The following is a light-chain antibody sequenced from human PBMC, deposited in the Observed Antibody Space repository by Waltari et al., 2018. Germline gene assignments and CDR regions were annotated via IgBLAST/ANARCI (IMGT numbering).Light chain of an antibody. J-gene: IGLJ1*01. Sequence: QSALTQPRSVSGSPGQSVTLSCTGTSSEVRGYNYVSSYQQHPGKAPNLMIYDVSKRPSGVPDRFSGSKSGNTASLTISGLQAEDEADYYCCSYAGSYTHYVFGTGTKVTVL. CDR2: DVS. CDR1: SSEVRGYNY. CDR3: CSYAGSYTHYV. V-gene: IGLV2-11*01.